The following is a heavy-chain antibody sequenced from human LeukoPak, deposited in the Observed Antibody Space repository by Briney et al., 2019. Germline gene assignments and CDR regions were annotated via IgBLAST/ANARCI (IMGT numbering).Heavy chain of an antibody. D-gene: IGHD3-16*01. Sequence: GGFLRLSCAASGFTFDDYTMHWVRQAPGKGLEWVSLISWDGGSTYYADSVKGRFTISRDNSKNSLYLQMNSLRTEGTALYYCAKDGGDGGIPFDYWGQGILVTVSS. CDR2: ISWDGGST. V-gene: IGHV3-43*01. CDR3: AKDGGDGGIPFDY. CDR1: GFTFDDYT. J-gene: IGHJ4*02.